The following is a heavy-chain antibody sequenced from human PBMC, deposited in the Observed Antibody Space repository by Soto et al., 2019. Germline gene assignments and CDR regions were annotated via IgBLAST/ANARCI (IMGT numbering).Heavy chain of an antibody. Sequence: PGGSLRLSCAASGFTFSSYAMSWVRQAPGKGLEWVSAISGSGGSTYYADSVKGRFTISRDNSKNTLYLQMNSLRAEDTAVYYCEKRSKYDFWSGPLRYDPWGQGTLVTDSS. CDR1: GFTFSSYA. CDR3: EKRSKYDFWSGPLRYDP. D-gene: IGHD3-3*01. J-gene: IGHJ5*02. V-gene: IGHV3-23*01. CDR2: ISGSGGST.